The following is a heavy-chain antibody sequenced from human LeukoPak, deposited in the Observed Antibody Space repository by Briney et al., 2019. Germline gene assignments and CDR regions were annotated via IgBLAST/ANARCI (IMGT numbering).Heavy chain of an antibody. CDR3: AKGYIQLWWFDY. V-gene: IGHV3-23*01. Sequence: GGSLRLSCAASGLTFSTYAMSWVRQAPGKGLQWVSLISGSGDGAHYADSVKGRFTISRDNSKNTVYLQMTNLRAEDTAVYYCAKGYIQLWWFDYWGQGTLVTVSS. CDR1: GLTFSTYA. CDR2: ISGSGDGA. J-gene: IGHJ4*02. D-gene: IGHD2-21*01.